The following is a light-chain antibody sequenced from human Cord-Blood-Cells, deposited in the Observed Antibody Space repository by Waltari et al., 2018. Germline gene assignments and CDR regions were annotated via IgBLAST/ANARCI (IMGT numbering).Light chain of an antibody. CDR3: QLDNSANRT. Sequence: DIQMTQSQSSRSASVVDRVTNTCRASQGISNYLALYQQKPGKLPKPRIYAASTLESGVRYRFSGSGSGTDFNLYIRSLQPDDVATYSCQLDNSANRTLGEATKVEVK. J-gene: IGKJ1*01. CDR2: AAS. V-gene: IGKV1-27*01. CDR1: QGISNY.